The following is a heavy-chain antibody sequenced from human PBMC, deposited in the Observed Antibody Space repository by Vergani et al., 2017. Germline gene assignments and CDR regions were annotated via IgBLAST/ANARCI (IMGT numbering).Heavy chain of an antibody. CDR1: GGSIRSGGYS. Sequence: QLQLQESGSGLVKPSQTLSLTCAVSGGSIRSGGYSWSWLRQPPGKGLEWIGYIYHSGSTYYNPSLRSRVTISVDRSKNQFSLNLSSVTAADTAVYYCATRFSDFAGFDIWGHGTMVTVSS. J-gene: IGHJ3*02. CDR2: IYHSGST. D-gene: IGHD5/OR15-5a*01. CDR3: ATRFSDFAGFDI. V-gene: IGHV4-30-2*01.